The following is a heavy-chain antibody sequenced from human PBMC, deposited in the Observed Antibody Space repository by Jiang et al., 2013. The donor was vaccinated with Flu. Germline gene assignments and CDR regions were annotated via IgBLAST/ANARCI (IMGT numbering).Heavy chain of an antibody. Sequence: SQTLSLTCAISGDSVSSNSATWNWIRQSPSRDLEWLGRTYYGSKWYNDYAVSVESRITINADTSKNQFSLRLNSVTPEDTAVYYCARVGSSPYHFDYWGQGTLVTVSS. J-gene: IGHJ4*02. CDR1: GDSVSSNSAT. CDR2: TYYGSKWYN. V-gene: IGHV6-1*01. D-gene: IGHD6-6*01. CDR3: ARVGSSPYHFDY.